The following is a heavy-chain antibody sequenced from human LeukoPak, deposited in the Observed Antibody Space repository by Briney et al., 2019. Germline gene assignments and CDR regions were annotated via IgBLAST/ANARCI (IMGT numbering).Heavy chain of an antibody. D-gene: IGHD3-22*01. CDR1: GYIFTSYW. V-gene: IGHV5-51*01. CDR3: ARHTTMMGTKWFDP. CDR2: IYPGDSDT. Sequence: GESLKISCQGSGYIFTSYWIGWVRQLPGKGLEWMGIIYPGDSDTRYSPSFQGQVTISADKSISTAYLQWSSLKASDTAMYYCARHTTMMGTKWFDPWGQGTLVTVSS. J-gene: IGHJ5*02.